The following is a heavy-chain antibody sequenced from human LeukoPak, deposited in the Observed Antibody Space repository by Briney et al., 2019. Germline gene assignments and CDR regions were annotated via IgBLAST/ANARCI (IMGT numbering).Heavy chain of an antibody. Sequence: GGSLRLSCSASGFTFTNTWLNWVRQAPGGGLEWVGRIKSDDEGGVIDYAAPVKGRFTISRDDSKNTLYLQMNSLKTEDSAVYYCTTGIDYGGGYWGQGTLLTVSS. J-gene: IGHJ4*02. D-gene: IGHD3-16*01. V-gene: IGHV3-15*07. CDR3: TTGIDYGGGY. CDR2: IKSDDEGGVI. CDR1: GFTFTNTW.